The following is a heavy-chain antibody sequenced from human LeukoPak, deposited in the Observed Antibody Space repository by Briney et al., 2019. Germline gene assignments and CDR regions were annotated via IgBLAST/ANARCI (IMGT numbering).Heavy chain of an antibody. Sequence: GGSLRLFCASSGFTFRSYSMNWVRQAPGKGLEWVSSISSSSSYIYYADSVKGRFTISRDNAKNSLYLQMNSLRAEDTAVYYCARPGSGRSYYYGMDVWGKGTTVTVSS. J-gene: IGHJ6*04. CDR2: ISSSSSYI. CDR3: ARPGSGRSYYYGMDV. D-gene: IGHD3-10*01. CDR1: GFTFRSYS. V-gene: IGHV3-21*01.